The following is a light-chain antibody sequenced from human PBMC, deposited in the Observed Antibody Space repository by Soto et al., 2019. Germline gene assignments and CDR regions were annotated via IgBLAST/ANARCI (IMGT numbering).Light chain of an antibody. CDR3: QQLNSYLRT. CDR1: QGISSY. J-gene: IGKJ1*01. Sequence: DIQLTQSPSFLSASVGDRVTITCRASQGISSYLAWYQQKPGKAPKLLIYAASTLQSGVPSRFSGSGSGTEFTLTISSLQPEYFATYYCQQLNSYLRTFGQGTKVEIK. CDR2: AAS. V-gene: IGKV1-9*01.